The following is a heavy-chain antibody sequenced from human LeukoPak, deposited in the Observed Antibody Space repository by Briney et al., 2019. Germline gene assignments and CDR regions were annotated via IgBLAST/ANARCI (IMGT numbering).Heavy chain of an antibody. D-gene: IGHD3-22*01. CDR1: GGSFSGYY. V-gene: IGHV4-34*01. CDR2: INHSGST. CDR3: ARDPYYDSSGYYVRAFDI. Sequence: SETLSLTCAVYGGSFSGYYWSWIRQPPGKGLEWIGEINHSGSTNYNPSLKSRVTISVDTSKNQFSLNLSSVTAADTAVYYCARDPYYDSSGYYVRAFDIWGQGTMVTVSS. J-gene: IGHJ3*02.